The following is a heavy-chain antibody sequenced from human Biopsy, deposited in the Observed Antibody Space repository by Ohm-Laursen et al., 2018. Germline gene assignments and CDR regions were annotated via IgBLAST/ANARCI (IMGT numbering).Heavy chain of an antibody. CDR3: ARDPLNGHKHFDY. J-gene: IGHJ4*02. V-gene: IGHV1-2*02. CDR1: SYTFTDYN. CDR2: INCKTGAT. Sequence: ASVKVSCNASSYTFTDYNIHWMRQAPGQGLEWLGYINCKTGATNYAKKFQGTVTMTRDTSISTAYLALGSLRSAETAIYYCARDPLNGHKHFDYWGQGSLVTVSS. D-gene: IGHD2-8*01.